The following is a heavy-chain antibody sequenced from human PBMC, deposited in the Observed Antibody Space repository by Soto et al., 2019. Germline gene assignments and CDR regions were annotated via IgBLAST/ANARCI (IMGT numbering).Heavy chain of an antibody. Sequence: EVQLVESGGGLVQPGGSLRLSCAASGFTFSSYEMNWVRQAPGKGLEWVSYISSSGSTIYYADSVKGRFTISRDNAKKSLFLQMNSLRAEDTAVYYWARGQYSSGGGYFDYWGQETLVTVSS. CDR3: ARGQYSSGGGYFDY. D-gene: IGHD6-19*01. CDR1: GFTFSSYE. J-gene: IGHJ4*02. V-gene: IGHV3-48*03. CDR2: ISSSGSTI.